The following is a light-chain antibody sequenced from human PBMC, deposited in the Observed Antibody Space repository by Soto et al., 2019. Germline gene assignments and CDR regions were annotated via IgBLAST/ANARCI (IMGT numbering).Light chain of an antibody. CDR2: GAS. Sequence: EIVMTQSPATLSVSPGERATLSCRASQSVRGNLAWYQQKPGQAPRLLICGASTRATDIPARFSGSGSGTEFILTITGLQSEDSAVYYCQQNDKWPLTFGEGSRVQI. J-gene: IGKJ4*01. CDR1: QSVRGN. CDR3: QQNDKWPLT. V-gene: IGKV3-15*01.